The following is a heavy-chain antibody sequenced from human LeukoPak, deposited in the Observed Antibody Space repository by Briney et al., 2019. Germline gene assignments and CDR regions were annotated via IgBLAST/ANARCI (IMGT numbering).Heavy chain of an antibody. V-gene: IGHV3-23*01. D-gene: IGHD3-10*01. Sequence: AGSLRLSRAASGFTFSSYAMSWVRQAPGKGLEWVSAISGSGGSTYYADSVKGRFTISRDNSKNTLYLQMNSLRAEDTAVYYCAKDIVKTMVRGVNTFDYWGQGTLVTVSS. J-gene: IGHJ4*02. CDR3: AKDIVKTMVRGVNTFDY. CDR1: GFTFSSYA. CDR2: ISGSGGST.